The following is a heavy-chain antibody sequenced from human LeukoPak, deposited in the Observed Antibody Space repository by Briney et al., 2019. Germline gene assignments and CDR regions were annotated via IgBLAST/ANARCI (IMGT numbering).Heavy chain of an antibody. CDR3: ARDLGYSYGRRWFDP. V-gene: IGHV4-61*02. J-gene: IGHJ5*02. CDR1: GVSISSGSYY. D-gene: IGHD5-18*01. CDR2: ISTSRST. Sequence: SETLSLTCTVSGVSISSGSYYWSCIRQPAGKELEWIGRISTSRSTNYNPSLKSRITISLDTSKIQLSLRLSSVTAADTAVYYCARDLGYSYGRRWFDPWGQGTLVTVSS.